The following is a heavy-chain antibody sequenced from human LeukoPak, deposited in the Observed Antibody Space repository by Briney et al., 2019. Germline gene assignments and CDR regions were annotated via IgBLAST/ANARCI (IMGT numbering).Heavy chain of an antibody. J-gene: IGHJ5*02. D-gene: IGHD3-22*01. V-gene: IGHV3-74*01. Sequence: GGSLRLSCAASGFTFSSYWMHWVRQAPGKGLVWVSRINSDGSSTSYADSVKGRFTISRDNAKNTLYLQMNSLRAEDTAVYYCARPPQPDTYYYDSSGYHSAWGQGTLVTVSS. CDR1: GFTFSSYW. CDR2: INSDGSST. CDR3: ARPPQPDTYYYDSSGYHSA.